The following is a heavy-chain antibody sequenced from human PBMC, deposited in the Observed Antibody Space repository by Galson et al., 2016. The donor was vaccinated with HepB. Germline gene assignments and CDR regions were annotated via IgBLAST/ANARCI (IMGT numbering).Heavy chain of an antibody. Sequence: SLRLSCAASRFTFSRYAMHWVRQAPGKGLEWVAVISFDGSDVHYADSVKGRFTISRDKSKNTVYLQMNSLRAEDTALYFCVRDATTIAGAGSFDFWGQGTLVTVSS. V-gene: IGHV3-30-3*01. D-gene: IGHD6-13*01. CDR1: RFTFSRYA. CDR2: ISFDGSDV. J-gene: IGHJ4*02. CDR3: VRDATTIAGAGSFDF.